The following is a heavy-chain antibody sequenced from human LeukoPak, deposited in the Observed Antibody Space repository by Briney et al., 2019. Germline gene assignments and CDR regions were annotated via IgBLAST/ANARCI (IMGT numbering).Heavy chain of an antibody. CDR3: ARDKVDLLTGNRMFDQ. Sequence: ASMKVSCKASGYAFTDYYMHWVRQAPGQGLEWMGWVDGHSGGINYAQKFRGRVTMTRDTSISTAYMELSRLNSDDTAVYYCARDKVDLLTGNRMFDQWGQGTLVTVSS. CDR1: GYAFTDYY. J-gene: IGHJ4*02. CDR2: VDGHSGGI. D-gene: IGHD3-9*01. V-gene: IGHV1-2*02.